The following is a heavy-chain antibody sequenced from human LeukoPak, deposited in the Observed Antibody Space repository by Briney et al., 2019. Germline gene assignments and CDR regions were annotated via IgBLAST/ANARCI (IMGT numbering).Heavy chain of an antibody. J-gene: IGHJ4*02. Sequence: SETLSLTCTVSGGSISSYYWSWIRQPPGKGLEWIGYILYSGSTNYNPSLKSRVTISLDTSNNQFSLKLSSVTAADTAVYYCARMGGYSGYATHWGQGTLVTVSS. CDR2: ILYSGST. CDR1: GGSISSYY. D-gene: IGHD5-12*01. V-gene: IGHV4-59*08. CDR3: ARMGGYSGYATH.